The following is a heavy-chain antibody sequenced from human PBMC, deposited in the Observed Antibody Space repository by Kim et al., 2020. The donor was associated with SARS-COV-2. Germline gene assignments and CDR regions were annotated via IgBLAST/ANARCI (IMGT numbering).Heavy chain of an antibody. J-gene: IGHJ6*03. CDR2: THYSGST. D-gene: IGHD6-19*01. V-gene: IGHV4-59*01. CDR1: GGSISSYY. CDR3: ARVPGAQYSSGWYSFYYYMDV. Sequence: SETLSLTCSVSGGSISSYYWSWIRQPPGKGLEWIGYTHYSGSTNYNPSLKSRVTISVDTSKNQFSLKLSSVTVADTAVYYCARVPGAQYSSGWYSFYYYMDVWGKGTTVTVSS.